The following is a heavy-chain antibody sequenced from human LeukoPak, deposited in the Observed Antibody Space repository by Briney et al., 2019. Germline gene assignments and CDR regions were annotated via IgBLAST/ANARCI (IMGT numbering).Heavy chain of an antibody. CDR1: GGSFSGYY. J-gene: IGHJ4*02. CDR3: ARTYSGHDFTDY. CDR2: INHSGST. V-gene: IGHV4-34*01. D-gene: IGHD5-12*01. Sequence: SETLSLTCAVYGGSFSGYYWSWIRQPPGKGLEWIGEINHSGSTNCNPSLKSRVTISVDTSKNQFSLKLSSVTAADTAVYYCARTYSGHDFTDYWGQGTLVTVSS.